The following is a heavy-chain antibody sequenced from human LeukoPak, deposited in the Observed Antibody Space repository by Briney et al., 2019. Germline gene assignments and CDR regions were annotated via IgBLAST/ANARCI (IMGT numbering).Heavy chain of an antibody. CDR2: INYSSATI. V-gene: IGHV3-48*02. CDR1: GFTFSSYS. Sequence: GGSLRLSCADSGFTFSSYSMTWVRQAPGKGPEWISYINYSSATIYYADSVKGRFTISRDNAKNSLYLQMNSLRDEDTAAYYCARGRGGYTHFDYWGQGTLVTVSS. CDR3: ARGRGGYTHFDY. D-gene: IGHD3-22*01. J-gene: IGHJ4*02.